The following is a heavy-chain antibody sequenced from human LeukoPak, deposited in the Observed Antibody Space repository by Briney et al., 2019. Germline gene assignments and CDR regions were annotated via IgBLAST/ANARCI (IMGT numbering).Heavy chain of an antibody. CDR3: ARGTVTMVDY. V-gene: IGHV3-66*01. Sequence: GGSLRLSCAASGFAVSSNYMSWVRQAPGRGLEWVSVIYSGGSTYYADSVKGRFTISRDNSKNTLFLQMNSLRAGDTAVYYCARGTVTMVDYWGQGTLVTVSS. D-gene: IGHD3-10*01. J-gene: IGHJ4*02. CDR2: IYSGGST. CDR1: GFAVSSNY.